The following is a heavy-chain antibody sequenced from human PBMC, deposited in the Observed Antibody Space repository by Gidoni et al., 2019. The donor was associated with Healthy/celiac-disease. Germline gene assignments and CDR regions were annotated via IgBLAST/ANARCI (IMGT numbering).Heavy chain of an antibody. Sequence: EVQLVESGGGLVQPGRSLRLSCTASGFTFGDFAMSWFRQAPGKGLEWVGFIRRKGDGGTIEYAASVKGRFTSSRDDTKSIAKLQMNSLKTEDTAVYYCTRVKAKAGSSWPRIAYFDYWGQGTLVTVSS. V-gene: IGHV3-49*03. CDR1: GFTFGDFA. D-gene: IGHD6-13*01. CDR3: TRVKAKAGSSWPRIAYFDY. CDR2: IRRKGDGGTI. J-gene: IGHJ4*02.